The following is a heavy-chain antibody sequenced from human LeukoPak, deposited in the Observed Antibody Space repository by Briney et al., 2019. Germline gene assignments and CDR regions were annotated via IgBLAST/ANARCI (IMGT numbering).Heavy chain of an antibody. J-gene: IGHJ6*02. D-gene: IGHD3-22*01. CDR3: ARDGVGITMIVVHYYGMDV. V-gene: IGHV1-69*13. Sequence: SVKVSCTASGGTFSSYAISWVRQAPGQGLEWMGGIIPIFGTANYAQKFQGRVTITADESTSTAYMELSSLRSEDTAVYYCARDGVGITMIVVHYYGMDVWGQGTTVTVSS. CDR2: IIPIFGTA. CDR1: GGTFSSYA.